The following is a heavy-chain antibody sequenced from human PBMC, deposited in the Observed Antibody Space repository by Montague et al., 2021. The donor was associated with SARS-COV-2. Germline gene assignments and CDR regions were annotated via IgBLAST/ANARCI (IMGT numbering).Heavy chain of an antibody. CDR3: ARHRTYYGEVWGTHRYTPDN. CDR2: IDYSGTT. J-gene: IGHJ4*02. D-gene: IGHD3-16*02. CDR1: GGSFSSSSYY. Sequence: SETLSLTCSVSGGSFSSSSYYWGWLRQPPRRLPGWIGSIDYSGTTNYNPSLKRRVTMSVDTSKKQFSLRLTSVTAADTAVYYCARHRTYYGEVWGTHRYTPDNWGQGTMVTVSS. V-gene: IGHV4-39*01.